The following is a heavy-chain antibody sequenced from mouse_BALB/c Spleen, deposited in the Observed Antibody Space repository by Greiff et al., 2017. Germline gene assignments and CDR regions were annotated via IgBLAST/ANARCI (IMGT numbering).Heavy chain of an antibody. J-gene: IGHJ1*01. CDR2: ISSGGGST. Sequence: EVKLVESGGGLVKPGGSLKLSCAASGFAFSSYDMSWVRQTPEKRLEWVAYISSGGGSTYYPDTVKGRFTISRDNAKNTLYLQMSSLKSEDTAMYYCARHAGTGYFDVWGAGTTVTVSS. V-gene: IGHV5-12-1*01. CDR1: GFAFSSYD. D-gene: IGHD4-1*01. CDR3: ARHAGTGYFDV.